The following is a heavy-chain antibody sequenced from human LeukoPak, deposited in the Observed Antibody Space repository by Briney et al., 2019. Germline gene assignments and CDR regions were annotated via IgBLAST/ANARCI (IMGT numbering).Heavy chain of an antibody. Sequence: ASVKVSCKASGYTFTGYYMHWVRQAPGQGLEWMGWINPNSGGTNYAQKFQGRVTMTRDTSISTAYMELSRLRSDDTAVYYCARNGIPAAIFYYYYGMDVWGQGTTVTVSS. CDR2: INPNSGGT. V-gene: IGHV1-2*02. CDR1: GYTFTGYY. CDR3: ARNGIPAAIFYYYYGMDV. J-gene: IGHJ6*02. D-gene: IGHD2-2*01.